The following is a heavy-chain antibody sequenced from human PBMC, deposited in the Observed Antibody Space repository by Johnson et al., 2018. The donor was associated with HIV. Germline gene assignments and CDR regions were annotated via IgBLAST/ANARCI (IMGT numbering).Heavy chain of an antibody. V-gene: IGHV3-9*01. CDR1: GFTFEDYA. D-gene: IGHD3-22*01. Sequence: VQLVESGGALVQPGRSLRLSCVASGFTFEDYAMYWVRQAPGKGLEWVSGISWNSDDIDYADSVKGRFTLSRDNAKNSLYLQMNSLRPEDTALYYCAQDLVVINVRYAFHIWGQGTMVTVS. CDR2: ISWNSDDI. CDR3: AQDLVVINVRYAFHI. J-gene: IGHJ3*02.